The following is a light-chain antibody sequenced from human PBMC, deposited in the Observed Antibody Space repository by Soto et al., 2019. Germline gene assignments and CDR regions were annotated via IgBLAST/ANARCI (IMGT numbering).Light chain of an antibody. Sequence: LSLSPGERATLSCRASQSVSSSYLAWYQHKPGQAPRLLIYGASSRATGIPDRFSGSGSGKDFTLTISRLEPEDFAVYYCQQYGSSPHTFGQGTKLEIK. V-gene: IGKV3-20*01. CDR2: GAS. J-gene: IGKJ2*01. CDR3: QQYGSSPHT. CDR1: QSVSSSY.